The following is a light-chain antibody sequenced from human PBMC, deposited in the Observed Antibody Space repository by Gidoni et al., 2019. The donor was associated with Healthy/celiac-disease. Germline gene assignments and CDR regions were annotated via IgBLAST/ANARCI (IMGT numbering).Light chain of an antibody. CDR3: QQYNNWLSGT. J-gene: IGKJ1*01. CDR2: GAS. V-gene: IGKV3-15*01. CDR1: QSVSSN. Sequence: DIVMAQSPATLSVSPGERATLSCRASQSVSSNLAWYQQKPGQAPRLLIYGASTRATGIPARFSGSRSGTEFTLTISSLQSEDFAVYYCQQYNNWLSGTFGQGTKVEIK.